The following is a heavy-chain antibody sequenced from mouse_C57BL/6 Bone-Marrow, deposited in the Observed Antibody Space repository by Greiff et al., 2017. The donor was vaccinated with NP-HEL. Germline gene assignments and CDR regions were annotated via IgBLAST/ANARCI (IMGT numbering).Heavy chain of an antibody. D-gene: IGHD1-3*01. CDR2: IYPGGGYT. J-gene: IGHJ2*01. CDR3: ARSGNFDY. Sequence: VHLVESGAELVRPGTSVKMSCKASGYTFTNYWIGWAKQRPGHGLEWIGDIYPGGGYTNYNEKFKGKATLTADKSSSTAYMQFSSLTSEDSAIYYCARSGNFDYWGQGTTLTVSS. V-gene: IGHV1-63*01. CDR1: GYTFTNYW.